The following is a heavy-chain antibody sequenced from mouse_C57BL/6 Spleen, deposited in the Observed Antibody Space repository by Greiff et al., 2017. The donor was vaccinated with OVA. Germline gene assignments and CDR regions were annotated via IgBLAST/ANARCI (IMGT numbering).Heavy chain of an antibody. CDR1: GYTFTSYW. J-gene: IGHJ2*02. V-gene: IGHV1-50*01. Sequence: VQLQQPGAELVKPGASVKLSCKASGYTFTSYWMQWVKQRPGQGLEWIGEIDPSDSYTNYNHKFKGKATLTVDTSSSTAYMQLSSLTSEGSAVYCCASEGDYWGQGTSLTVSS. CDR2: IDPSDSYT. CDR3: ASEGDY.